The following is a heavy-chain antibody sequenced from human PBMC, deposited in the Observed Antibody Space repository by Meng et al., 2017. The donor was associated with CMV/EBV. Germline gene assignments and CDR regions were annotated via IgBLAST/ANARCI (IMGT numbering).Heavy chain of an antibody. D-gene: IGHD2-2*01. V-gene: IGHV3-30*02. CDR2: IRYDGSST. CDR3: AKDLWVRQLNTSPSFGY. Sequence: LTCAASGFTFDIYGLHWARQAPGKGPELVAFIRYDGSSTYSSDSVKGRFTISRDNSKNTMYLQMNSLTTEDTAIYYCAKDLWVRQLNTSPSFGYWGQGTLVTVSS. J-gene: IGHJ4*02. CDR1: GFTFDIYG.